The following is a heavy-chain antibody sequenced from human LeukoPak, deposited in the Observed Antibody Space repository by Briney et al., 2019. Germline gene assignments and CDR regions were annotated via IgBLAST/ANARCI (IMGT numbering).Heavy chain of an antibody. D-gene: IGHD5-18*01. J-gene: IGHJ4*02. CDR2: ISSSSSYI. V-gene: IGHV3-21*01. CDR3: ARDSRDTAMDATFDY. CDR1: GFTFSSYA. Sequence: GGSLRLSCAASGFTFSSYAMSWVRQAPGKGLEWVSSISSSSSYIYYADSVKGRFTISRDNAKNSLYLQMNSLRAEDTAVYYCARDSRDTAMDATFDYWGQGTLVTVSS.